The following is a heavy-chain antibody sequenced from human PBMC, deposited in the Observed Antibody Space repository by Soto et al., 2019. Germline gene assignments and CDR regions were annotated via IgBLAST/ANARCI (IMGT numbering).Heavy chain of an antibody. CDR1: GGSFSGYY. J-gene: IGHJ4*02. D-gene: IGHD6-19*01. V-gene: IGHV4-34*01. CDR2: INHSGST. CDR3: ARDSIAVAGRGIDY. Sequence: QVQLQQWGAGLLKPSETLSLTCAVYGGSFSGYYWSWIRQPPGKGLEWIGEINHSGSTNYNPSLKRRVTISVDTSKNQFSLKLSSVTAADTAVYYCARDSIAVAGRGIDYWGQGTLVTVSS.